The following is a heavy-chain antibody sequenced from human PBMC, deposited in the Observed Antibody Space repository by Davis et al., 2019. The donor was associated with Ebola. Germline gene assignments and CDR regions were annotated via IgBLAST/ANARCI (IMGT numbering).Heavy chain of an antibody. CDR3: ARDLPFIVGGMDV. CDR1: GFTFSNAW. D-gene: IGHD2-15*01. V-gene: IGHV3-7*01. CDR2: IKQDGSEK. Sequence: GESLKISCAASGFTFSNAWMSWVRQAPGKGLEWVANIKQDGSEKYYVDSVKGRFTISRDNAKNSLYLQMNSLRAEDTAVYYCARDLPFIVGGMDVWGQGTTVTVSS. J-gene: IGHJ6*02.